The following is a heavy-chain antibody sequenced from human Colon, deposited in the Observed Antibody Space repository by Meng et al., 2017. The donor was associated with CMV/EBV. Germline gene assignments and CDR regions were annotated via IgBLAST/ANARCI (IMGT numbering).Heavy chain of an antibody. J-gene: IGHJ3*02. CDR2: IYSGGPM. D-gene: IGHD3-10*02. CDR1: PFNVVNTY. Sequence: EGSPFNVVNTYMSWVRQAPGKGLEWVALIYSGGPMHYADSVKGRFTISRDNSKNILYLQMNSLRADDTAVYYCARGSGPLFPGAFDIWGQGTMVTVSS. V-gene: IGHV3-53*01. CDR3: ARGSGPLFPGAFDI.